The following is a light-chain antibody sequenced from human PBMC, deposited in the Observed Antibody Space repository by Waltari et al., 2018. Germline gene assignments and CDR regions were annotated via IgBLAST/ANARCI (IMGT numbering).Light chain of an antibody. V-gene: IGLV1-44*01. J-gene: IGLJ3*02. CDR2: SSN. CDR1: SSTIGSNR. Sequence: QSVLTQPPSVSGTPGQRVTLSCFGTSSTIGSNRIHWFQQLPATAPKLLIHSSNQRPSGVPDRFSGSKSGTSASLAISGLQSEDEGDYYCAAWDDSLNGWVFGGGTKLTVL. CDR3: AAWDDSLNGWV.